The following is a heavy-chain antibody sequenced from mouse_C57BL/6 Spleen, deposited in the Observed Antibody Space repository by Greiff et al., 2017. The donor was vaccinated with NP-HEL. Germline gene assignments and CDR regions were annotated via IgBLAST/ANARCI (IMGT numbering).Heavy chain of an antibody. Sequence: QVQLQQSGAELARPGASVKLSCKASGYTFTSYGISWVKQRTGQGLEWIGEIYPRSGNTYYNEKFKGKATLTADKSSSTAYMELRSLTSEDSAVYFCARENITTVVAPYDMDYWGQGTSVTVSS. CDR2: IYPRSGNT. CDR1: GYTFTSYG. D-gene: IGHD1-1*01. V-gene: IGHV1-81*01. CDR3: ARENITTVVAPYDMDY. J-gene: IGHJ4*01.